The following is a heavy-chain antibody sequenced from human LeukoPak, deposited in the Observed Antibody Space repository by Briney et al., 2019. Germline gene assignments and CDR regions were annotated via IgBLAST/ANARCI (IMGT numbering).Heavy chain of an antibody. D-gene: IGHD5-12*01. V-gene: IGHV4-59*08. Sequence: PSETLSLTCTVSTDSINNYYWSWIRQPPGKGLEWIGYIYYSGSTNYNPSLKSRVTISVDTSRNQFSLKLTSVTAADTAVYYCARHAESGSDRFDHWGRGTLVTVSS. CDR2: IYYSGST. CDR3: ARHAESGSDRFDH. J-gene: IGHJ4*02. CDR1: TDSINNYY.